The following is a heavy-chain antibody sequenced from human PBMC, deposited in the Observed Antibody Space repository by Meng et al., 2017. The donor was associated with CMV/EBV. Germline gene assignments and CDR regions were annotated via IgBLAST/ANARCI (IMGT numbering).Heavy chain of an antibody. V-gene: IGHV1-69*10. CDR3: ARDLRVPVRPLYYYYGMDV. J-gene: IGHJ6*02. CDR1: GGTFSGYA. D-gene: IGHD3-10*01. Sequence: SVKVSCKASGGTFSGYAISWVRQAPGQGLEWMGGIIPILGIANYAQKFQGRVTITADKSTSTAYMELSSLRSEDTAVYYCARDLRVPVRPLYYYYGMDVWGQGTTVTVSS. CDR2: IIPILGIA.